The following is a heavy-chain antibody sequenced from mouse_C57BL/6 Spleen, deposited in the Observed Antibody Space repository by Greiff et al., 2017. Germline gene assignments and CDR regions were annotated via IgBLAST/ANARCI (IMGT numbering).Heavy chain of an antibody. D-gene: IGHD2-4*01. Sequence: EVMLVESEGGLVQPGSSMKLSCTASGFTFSDYYMAWVRQVPEKGLEWVANINSDGSSTYYLDSLKSRFIISRDNAKNILYLQMSSLKSEDTATYYCARGPYYDYNDFDYWGQGTTLTVSS. J-gene: IGHJ2*01. CDR2: INSDGSST. V-gene: IGHV5-16*01. CDR1: GFTFSDYY. CDR3: ARGPYYDYNDFDY.